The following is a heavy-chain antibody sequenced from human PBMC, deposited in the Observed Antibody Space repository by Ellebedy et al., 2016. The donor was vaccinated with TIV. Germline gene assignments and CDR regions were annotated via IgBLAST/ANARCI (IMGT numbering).Heavy chain of an antibody. J-gene: IGHJ4*02. Sequence: SETLSLXXTVSGGSISSGNYHWSWIRQPPGEGLEWIGYTYYSGGTQYNPSLGSRVSILVDTSKNQFSLKLSSVTAADTAVYYCATYIAGYSGRGGWGQGTLVTVSS. D-gene: IGHD2-15*01. CDR3: ATYIAGYSGRGG. V-gene: IGHV4-30-4*01. CDR2: TYYSGGT. CDR1: GGSISSGNYH.